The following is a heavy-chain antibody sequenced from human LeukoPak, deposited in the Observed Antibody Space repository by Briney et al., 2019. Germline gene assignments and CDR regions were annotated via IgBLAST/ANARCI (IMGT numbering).Heavy chain of an antibody. J-gene: IGHJ4*02. CDR1: GGSLSPYY. CDR3: ARVSYQEGVDY. D-gene: IGHD2-2*01. V-gene: IGHV4-4*07. Sequence: PSETLSLTCTVSGGSLSPYYWTWLRQPAGKGLEWIGRISPSGSTNHNPSLTSRVTISVDTSKNQFSLKLNFVTAADTAVYYCARVSYQEGVDYWGQGTLVTVSS. CDR2: ISPSGST.